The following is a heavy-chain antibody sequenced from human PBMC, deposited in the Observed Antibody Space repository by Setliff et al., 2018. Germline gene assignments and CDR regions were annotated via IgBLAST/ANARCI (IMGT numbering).Heavy chain of an antibody. V-gene: IGHV4-4*02. CDR1: GFTFSSYT. J-gene: IGHJ6*03. Sequence: GSLRLSCAASGFTFSSYTMNWVRQPPGKGLEWIGTIYDSGKTYYNPSLKSRVTISVDTSKNQFSRKLTSVIAADTAVYYCARGLEGEDCFYYMDVWGKGTTVTVSS. CDR3: ARGLEGEDCFYYMDV. D-gene: IGHD2-21*01. CDR2: IYDSGKT.